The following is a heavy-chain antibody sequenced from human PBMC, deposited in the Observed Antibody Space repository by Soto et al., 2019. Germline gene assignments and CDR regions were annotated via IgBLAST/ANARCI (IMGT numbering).Heavy chain of an antibody. Sequence: GGSLRLSCAASGFTFSSYGMHWVRQAPGKGLEWVAVISYDGSTKYYADSVKGRFTISRDNSKNTLYLQMNSLRAEATAVYYCAKGYYYYDSSGPDAFDIWGQGAMVTVSS. CDR3: AKGYYYYDSSGPDAFDI. V-gene: IGHV3-30*18. CDR2: ISYDGSTK. D-gene: IGHD3-22*01. J-gene: IGHJ3*02. CDR1: GFTFSSYG.